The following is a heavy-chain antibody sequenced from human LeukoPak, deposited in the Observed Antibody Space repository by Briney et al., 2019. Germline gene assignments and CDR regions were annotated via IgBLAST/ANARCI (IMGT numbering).Heavy chain of an antibody. CDR2: INPNSGDT. D-gene: IGHD3-10*01. V-gene: IGHV1-2*02. J-gene: IGHJ5*02. CDR3: SRLNPEYYGSESDIVDHWFDP. Sequence: ASDKVSCKASGYTFTRCYLHWVRQPPGQGLEWMGWINPNSGDTKYAQKSQGRVPKTRGTAISTAYMELGRLRSHDTGVVFCSRLNPEYYGSESDIVDHWFDPWGQGTLVSVSS. CDR1: GYTFTRCY.